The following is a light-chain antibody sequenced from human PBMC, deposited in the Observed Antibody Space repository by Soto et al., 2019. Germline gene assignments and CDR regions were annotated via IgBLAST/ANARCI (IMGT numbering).Light chain of an antibody. J-gene: IGLJ1*01. CDR2: DVS. Sequence: QSALTQPASVSGSPGQSITISCTGTSSDLGGYNYVSWYQQHPGKAPKLMIYDVSNRPSGVSNRFSGSKSGNTASLTISGLQAEDEADYYCSSYTSSSTYYVFGTGTKVTVL. CDR1: SSDLGGYNY. CDR3: SSYTSSSTYYV. V-gene: IGLV2-14*01.